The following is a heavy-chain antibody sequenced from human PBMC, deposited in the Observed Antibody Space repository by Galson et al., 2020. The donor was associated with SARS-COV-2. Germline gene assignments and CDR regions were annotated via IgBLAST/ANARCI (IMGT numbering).Heavy chain of an antibody. CDR1: GFTFSSYG. CDR2: IWYDGSNK. CDR3: ATDHPLGQADWFDP. D-gene: IGHD3-10*01. J-gene: IGHJ5*02. Sequence: GGSLRLSCAASGFTFSSYGMHWVRQAPGKGLEWVAVIWYDGSNKYYADSVKGRFTISRDNSKNTLYLQMNSLRAEDTAVYYCATDHPLGQADWFDPWGQGTLVTVSS. V-gene: IGHV3-33*01.